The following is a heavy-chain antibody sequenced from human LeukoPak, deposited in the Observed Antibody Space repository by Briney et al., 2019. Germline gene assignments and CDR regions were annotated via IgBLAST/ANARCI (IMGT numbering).Heavy chain of an antibody. D-gene: IGHD2-8*02. J-gene: IGHJ4*02. V-gene: IGHV3-74*01. CDR3: VGGYDPHY. Sequence: PGGSLRLSCAASGFTFSSYWMHWVRQAPGKGLVWVSRINGDGSDTSYADSVKGRLTISRDNAKNTLYLQMNSLRAEDTAIYYCVGGYDPHYWGQGTLVTVSS. CDR1: GFTFSSYW. CDR2: INGDGSDT.